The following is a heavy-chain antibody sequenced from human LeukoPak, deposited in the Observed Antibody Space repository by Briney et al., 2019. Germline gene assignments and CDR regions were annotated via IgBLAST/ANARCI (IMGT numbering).Heavy chain of an antibody. D-gene: IGHD5-12*01. CDR1: GFTFSSYA. CDR2: ISGSGGST. J-gene: IGHJ5*02. Sequence: PGGSLRLSCAASGFTFSSYAMSWVRQAPGKGLEWASAISGSGGSTYYADSVKGRFTISRDNSKNTLYLQMNSLRAEDTAVYYCAKVRVGGYSGYDSWGQGTLVTVSS. V-gene: IGHV3-23*01. CDR3: AKVRVGGYSGYDS.